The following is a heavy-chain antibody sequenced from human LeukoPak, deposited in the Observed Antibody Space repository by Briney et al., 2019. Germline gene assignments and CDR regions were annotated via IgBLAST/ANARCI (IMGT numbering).Heavy chain of an antibody. V-gene: IGHV3-7*01. J-gene: IGHJ4*02. D-gene: IGHD2-15*01. Sequence: GGSLRLSCTASGFTFSTYWMSWVRQAPGKGLEWVANIKQDGSEKYYVDSVRGRFTISRDNAKNSLYLQMNSLRAEDTAVYYCARVGEDGYCSGGSCSPYLSFDYWGQGTLVTVSS. CDR3: ARVGEDGYCSGGSCSPYLSFDY. CDR2: IKQDGSEK. CDR1: GFTFSTYW.